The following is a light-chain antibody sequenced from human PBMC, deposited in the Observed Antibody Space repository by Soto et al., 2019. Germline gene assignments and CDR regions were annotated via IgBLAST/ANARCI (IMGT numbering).Light chain of an antibody. CDR1: QSVSSNY. CDR3: QHYDDLPLFA. CDR2: GAS. Sequence: ESVLTQSPGTLSLSPGERATLSCRASQSVSSNYLAWYQQKPGQAPRLLIYGASNRPTGIPDRFSGSGSETEFTLTISGLEPEDFAVYYCQHYDDLPLFAFGQGTRLEI. V-gene: IGKV3-20*01. J-gene: IGKJ2*01.